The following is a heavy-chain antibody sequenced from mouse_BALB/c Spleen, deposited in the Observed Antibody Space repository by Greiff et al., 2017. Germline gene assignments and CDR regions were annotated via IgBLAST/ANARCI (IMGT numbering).Heavy chain of an antibody. J-gene: IGHJ4*01. D-gene: IGHD1-1*01. CDR2: IYPSDSYT. CDR3: SMGYGSSSYAMDY. CDR1: GYTFTSYW. Sequence: VQLQQPGAELVRPGASVKLSCKASGYTFTSYWINWVKQRPGQGLEWIGNIYPSDSYTNYNQKFKDKATLTVDKSSSTAYMQLSSPTSEDSAVYYCSMGYGSSSYAMDYWGQGTSVTVSS. V-gene: IGHV1-69*02.